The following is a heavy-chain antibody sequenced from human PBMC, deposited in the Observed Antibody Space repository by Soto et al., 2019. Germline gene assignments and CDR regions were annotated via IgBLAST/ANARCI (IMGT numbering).Heavy chain of an antibody. Sequence: QVQLQQWGAGLLKPSETLSLTCAVYGGSFSGYYWSWIRQPPGKGLEWIGEINHSGSTNYNPSLKSRVTISVDTSKNQCSLKLSSVTAADTAVYYCARGPHGSHYNWNFSYYFDYWVQGTLVTVSS. J-gene: IGHJ4*02. CDR1: GGSFSGYY. D-gene: IGHD1-7*01. CDR2: INHSGST. V-gene: IGHV4-34*01. CDR3: ARGPHGSHYNWNFSYYFDY.